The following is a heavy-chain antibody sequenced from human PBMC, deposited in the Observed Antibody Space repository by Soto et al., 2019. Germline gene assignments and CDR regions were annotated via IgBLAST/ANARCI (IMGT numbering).Heavy chain of an antibody. V-gene: IGHV1-69*08. D-gene: IGHD2-2*01. Sequence: QVQLVQSEAEVKKPGSSVKVSCKASGGTFSSYTISWVRQAPGQGLEWMGRIIPILGIANYAQKFQGRVTITADKSTSTAYMELSSLRSEDTAVYYCARENGVVVVPAAIGKYYFDYWGQGTLVTVSS. J-gene: IGHJ4*02. CDR2: IIPILGIA. CDR3: ARENGVVVVPAAIGKYYFDY. CDR1: GGTFSSYT.